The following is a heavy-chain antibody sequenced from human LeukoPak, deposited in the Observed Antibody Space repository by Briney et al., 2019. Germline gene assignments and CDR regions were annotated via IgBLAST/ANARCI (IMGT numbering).Heavy chain of an antibody. Sequence: GASVKVSCKASGYTFTSYDINWVRQATGQGLEWMGWMNPNSGNTGYAQKFQGRVTMTRNTSVSTAYMELSSMRAEDTAVYYCARYCSGGSCYYYYYGMDVWGKGTTVTVSS. V-gene: IGHV1-8*01. J-gene: IGHJ6*04. D-gene: IGHD2-15*01. CDR2: MNPNSGNT. CDR3: ARYCSGGSCYYYYYGMDV. CDR1: GYTFTSYD.